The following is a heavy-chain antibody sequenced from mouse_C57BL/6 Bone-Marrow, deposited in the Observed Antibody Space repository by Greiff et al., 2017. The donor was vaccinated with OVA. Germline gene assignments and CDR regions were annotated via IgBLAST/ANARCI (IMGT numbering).Heavy chain of an antibody. CDR3: ARGLLWLRRGCAY. V-gene: IGHV1-81*01. Sequence: QVQLQQSGAELARPGASVKLSCKASGYTFTSYGISWVKQRTGQGLEWIGEIYPRSGNTYYNEKFKGKATLTADKSSSTAYMELRSLTSEDSAVYFCARGLLWLRRGCAYWGQGTLVTVSA. D-gene: IGHD2-2*01. CDR2: IYPRSGNT. J-gene: IGHJ3*01. CDR1: GYTFTSYG.